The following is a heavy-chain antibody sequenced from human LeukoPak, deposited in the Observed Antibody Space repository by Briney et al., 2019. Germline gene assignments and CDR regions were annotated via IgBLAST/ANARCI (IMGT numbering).Heavy chain of an antibody. CDR1: GFTFSSYT. Sequence: GGSLRLSCSASGFTFSSYTMHWVRQAPGKGLEWVSYISDSSSAIHYADSVKGRFTISRDNAKDSLFLQMNSLRAADTAVYYCVRGDPKTGALDYCGQGTLVTVSS. D-gene: IGHD7-27*01. J-gene: IGHJ4*02. CDR2: ISDSSSAI. CDR3: VRGDPKTGALDY. V-gene: IGHV3-48*01.